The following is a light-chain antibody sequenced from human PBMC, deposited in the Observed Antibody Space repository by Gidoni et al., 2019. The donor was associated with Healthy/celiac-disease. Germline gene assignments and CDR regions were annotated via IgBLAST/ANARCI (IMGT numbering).Light chain of an antibody. CDR1: SLRRYY. V-gene: IGLV3-19*01. CDR2: GKN. J-gene: IGLJ2*01. Sequence: SSELTQDPAVSVALGQTVRITCQADSLRRYYASWYQQKPGQAPVLVIYGKNNRPSGIPDRFSGSSSGNTASLTITGAPAEDEADYYCNSRDSSGNHPVVFGGGTKLTVL. CDR3: NSRDSSGNHPVV.